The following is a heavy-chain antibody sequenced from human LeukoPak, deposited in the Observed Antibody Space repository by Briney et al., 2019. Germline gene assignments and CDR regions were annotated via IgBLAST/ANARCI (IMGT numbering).Heavy chain of an antibody. CDR3: AKSGRWQRTIYFFDY. V-gene: IGHV3-30*18. J-gene: IGHJ4*02. CDR2: ISFDGSSM. D-gene: IGHD1-14*01. CDR1: GFSFTNYG. Sequence: GGSLRLSCAASGFSFTNYGMHWVRQAPGKGLEWVADISFDGSSMYYSDSVEGRFTISRDNSKNTLYLQINSLGAGDTAVYYCAKSGRWQRTIYFFDYWGQGTLVTVSS.